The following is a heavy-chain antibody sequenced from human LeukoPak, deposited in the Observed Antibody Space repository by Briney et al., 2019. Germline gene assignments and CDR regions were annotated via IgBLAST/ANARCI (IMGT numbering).Heavy chain of an antibody. CDR1: GFTFSSYA. D-gene: IGHD2-2*01. V-gene: IGHV3-23*01. Sequence: PGGSLRLSCAASGFTFSSYAMSWVRQAPGKGLEWVSGISGSGGSTYYADSVKGRFTISRDNSKNTLYLQMNSLRAEDTAVYYCAKDFSSTSFPDDYWGQGTLVTVSS. CDR2: ISGSGGST. CDR3: AKDFSSTSFPDDY. J-gene: IGHJ4*02.